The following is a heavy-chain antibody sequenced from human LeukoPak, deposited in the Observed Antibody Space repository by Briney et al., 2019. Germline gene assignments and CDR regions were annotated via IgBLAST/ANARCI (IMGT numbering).Heavy chain of an antibody. CDR1: GFTFSSYG. CDR2: IWYDGSNK. CDR3: ARDPIVGATESAFDI. V-gene: IGHV3-33*01. Sequence: PGGSLRLSWAASGFTFSSYGMHWVRQAPGKGMEWVAVIWYDGSNKYYADSVKGRFTISRDNSKNTLYLQMNSLRAEDTAVYYCARDPIVGATESAFDIWGQGTMVTVSS. J-gene: IGHJ3*02. D-gene: IGHD1-26*01.